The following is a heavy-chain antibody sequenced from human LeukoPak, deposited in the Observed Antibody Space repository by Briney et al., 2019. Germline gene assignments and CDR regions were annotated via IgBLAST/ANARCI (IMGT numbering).Heavy chain of an antibody. D-gene: IGHD1-26*01. CDR3: ARHGSGRNNFDPLDH. CDR2: IRSSGTHI. Sequence: GGSLRLSCSASGFTFSSYSMNWVRQAPGKGLEWVSSIRSSGTHIYYADSVKGRFTISRSNAKNSLFLQMNSLRVEDTAVYYCARHGSGRNNFDPLDHWGQGTLVTVSS. CDR1: GFTFSSYS. V-gene: IGHV3-21*01. J-gene: IGHJ4*02.